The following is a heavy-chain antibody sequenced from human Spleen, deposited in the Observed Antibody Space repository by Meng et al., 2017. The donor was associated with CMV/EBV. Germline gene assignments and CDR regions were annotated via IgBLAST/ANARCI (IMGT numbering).Heavy chain of an antibody. CDR1: GFTFSSYA. CDR3: AKRYSTYFDY. D-gene: IGHD5-12*01. V-gene: IGHV3-23*03. CDR2: IYSGGSST. J-gene: IGHJ4*02. Sequence: GESLKISCAASGFTFSSYAMSWVRQATGKGLEWVSVIYSGGSSTYYADSVKGRFTISRDNSRNTLFLQMNSLRAEDTAVYYCAKRYSTYFDYWGQGTLVTVSS.